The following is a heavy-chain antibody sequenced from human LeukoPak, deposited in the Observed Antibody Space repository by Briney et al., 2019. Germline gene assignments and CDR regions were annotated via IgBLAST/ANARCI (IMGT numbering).Heavy chain of an antibody. CDR1: GYTFTSYG. CDR2: ISACNGNT. J-gene: IGHJ4*02. Sequence: GASVKVSCKASGYTFTSYGISWVRQAPGQGLEWMGWISACNGNTNYAQKLQGRVTMTTDTSTSTAYMELRSLRSDDTAVYYCAAPVLSFGELRSPFDYWGQGTLVTVSS. D-gene: IGHD3-10*01. V-gene: IGHV1-18*01. CDR3: AAPVLSFGELRSPFDY.